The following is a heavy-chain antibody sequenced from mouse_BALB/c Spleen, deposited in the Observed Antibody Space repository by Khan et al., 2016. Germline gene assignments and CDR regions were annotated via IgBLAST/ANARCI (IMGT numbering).Heavy chain of an antibody. D-gene: IGHD1-1*01. CDR3: ARGRSRRDYYFDY. CDR2: ISSGGST. V-gene: IGHV5-6-5*01. CDR1: GFTFSSYA. J-gene: IGHJ2*01. Sequence: EVELVESGGGLVKPGGSLKLSCAASGFTFSSYAMSWVRQTPEKRLEWVASISSGGSTYYPDGVKGGFTISSDNARNIMYLQMISMRSEDTSMYYCARGRSRRDYYFDYWGQGTTLTVSS.